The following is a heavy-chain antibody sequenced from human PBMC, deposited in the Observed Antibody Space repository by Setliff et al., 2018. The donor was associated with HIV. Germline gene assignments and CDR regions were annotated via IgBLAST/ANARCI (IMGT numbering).Heavy chain of an antibody. D-gene: IGHD3-3*01. CDR2: IYIYNSGST. CDR3: ARGVNFDY. Sequence: SSETLSLTCGVSGGSFSGYYWSWIRQPPGKGLEWIGYIYIYNSGSTNYNPSLTSRVTISADTSRNQFSLKLTSVTAADTAIYYCARGVNFDYWGQGTQVTVSS. CDR1: GGSFSGYY. J-gene: IGHJ4*02. V-gene: IGHV4-59*01.